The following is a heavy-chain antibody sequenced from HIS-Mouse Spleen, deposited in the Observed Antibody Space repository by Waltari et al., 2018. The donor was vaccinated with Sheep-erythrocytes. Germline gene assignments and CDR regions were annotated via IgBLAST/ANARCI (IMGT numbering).Heavy chain of an antibody. J-gene: IGHJ2*01. V-gene: IGHV3-30*18. Sequence: QVQLVESGGGVVQPGRSLRLSCAASGFTFSSYGMHWVRQAPGKGLEGVEVILYDGSKKYSADSVKGRFTISRDNSKNTLYLQMNSLRAEDTAVYYCAKVRTVNYWYFDLWGRGTLVTVSS. CDR3: AKVRTVNYWYFDL. D-gene: IGHD1-1*01. CDR1: GFTFSSYG. CDR2: ILYDGSKK.